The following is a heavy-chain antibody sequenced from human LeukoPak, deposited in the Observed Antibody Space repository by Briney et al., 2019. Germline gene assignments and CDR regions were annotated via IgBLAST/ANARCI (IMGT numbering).Heavy chain of an antibody. D-gene: IGHD5-24*01. CDR1: GGSISSYY. CDR2: IYYSGST. J-gene: IGHJ6*02. Sequence: SETLSLTCTVSGGSISSYYWSWIRQPPGKGLEWIGYIYYSGSTNYNPSLKSRVNISVDTSTNQFSLKLSSVTAADTAVYYCARAQFYYYVMDVWGQGTTVTVSS. CDR3: ARAQFYYYVMDV. V-gene: IGHV4-59*01.